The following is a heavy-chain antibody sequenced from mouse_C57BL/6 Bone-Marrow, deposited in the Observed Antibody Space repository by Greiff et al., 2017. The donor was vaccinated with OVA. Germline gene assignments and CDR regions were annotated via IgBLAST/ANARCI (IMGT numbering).Heavy chain of an antibody. Sequence: QVQLKESGPGLVQPSQSLSLTCTVSGFSLTSYGVHWVRQSPGTGLEWLGVIWSGGSTDYNAAFISRLSISKDKSKSQVFFKMNRMEADDTDIYYCARRRGSLYAMDYWGQGTSVTVSS. CDR1: GFSLTSYG. CDR3: ARRRGSLYAMDY. CDR2: IWSGGST. V-gene: IGHV2-2*01. J-gene: IGHJ4*01. D-gene: IGHD1-1*01.